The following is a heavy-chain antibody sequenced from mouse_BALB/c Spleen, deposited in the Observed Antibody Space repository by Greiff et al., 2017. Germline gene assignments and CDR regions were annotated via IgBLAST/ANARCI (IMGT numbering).Heavy chain of an antibody. Sequence: QVQLQQPGAELVKPGTSVKISCKASGYAFSSYWMNWVKQRPGQGLEWIGQIYPGDGDTNYNGKFKGKATLTADKSSSTAYMQLSSLTSEDSAVYFCARDYDYWFAYWGQGTLVTVSA. V-gene: IGHV1-80*01. D-gene: IGHD2-4*01. J-gene: IGHJ3*01. CDR2: IYPGDGDT. CDR1: GYAFSSYW. CDR3: ARDYDYWFAY.